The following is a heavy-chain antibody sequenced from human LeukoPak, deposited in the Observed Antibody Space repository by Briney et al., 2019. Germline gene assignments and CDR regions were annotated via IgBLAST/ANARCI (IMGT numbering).Heavy chain of an antibody. D-gene: IGHD6-13*01. CDR2: VYPGDSDI. Sequence: GESLKISCKGSGYSFTSYWIGWVRQMPGKGLEWMGIVYPGDSDIRYSPSFQGQVTISADKSISTAYLQWSSLKASDTAMYYCARRKFGSSWYGAYFDYWGQGTLVTVSS. CDR1: GYSFTSYW. CDR3: ARRKFGSSWYGAYFDY. V-gene: IGHV5-51*01. J-gene: IGHJ4*02.